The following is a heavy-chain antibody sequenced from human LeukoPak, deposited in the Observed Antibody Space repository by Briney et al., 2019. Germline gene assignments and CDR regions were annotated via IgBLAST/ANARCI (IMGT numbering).Heavy chain of an antibody. V-gene: IGHV1-8*01. Sequence: GASVKVSCKASGYTFTSYDINWVRQATGQGLEWMGWMNPNSGNTGYAQKFQDRVTMTRNTSISTAYMELSSLRSEDTAVYYCASFFHDSSGYGDYFDYWGQGTLVTVSS. J-gene: IGHJ4*02. CDR2: MNPNSGNT. CDR1: GYTFTSYD. D-gene: IGHD3-22*01. CDR3: ASFFHDSSGYGDYFDY.